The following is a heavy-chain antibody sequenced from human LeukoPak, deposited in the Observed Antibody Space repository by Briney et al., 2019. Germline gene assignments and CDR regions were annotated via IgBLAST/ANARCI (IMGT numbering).Heavy chain of an antibody. D-gene: IGHD2-15*01. J-gene: IGHJ3*02. CDR1: GGTFSSYA. CDR2: IIPIFGTA. CDR3: ARDFLGYCSGGSCQTYDAFDI. Sequence: SVKVSCKASGGTFSSYAISWVRQAPGQGLEWMGGIIPIFGTANYAQKFQGRVTITTDESTSKAYMELSSLRSEDTAVYYCARDFLGYCSGGSCQTYDAFDIWGQGTMVTVSS. V-gene: IGHV1-69*05.